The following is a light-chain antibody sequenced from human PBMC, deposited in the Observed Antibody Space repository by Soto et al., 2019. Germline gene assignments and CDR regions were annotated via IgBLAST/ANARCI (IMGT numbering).Light chain of an antibody. CDR3: QQSGNWPQIN. CDR2: GIS. J-gene: IGKJ5*01. V-gene: IGKV3-11*01. CDR1: QSVTSNY. Sequence: VVMTQSPATRSVSPGEGATRSCVASQSVTSNYLAWYQQKPGKAPRLLIHGISNRATGVPDRFSGSGSGTDFTLTISSLEPEDFAVYYCQQSGNWPQINFGQGTRME.